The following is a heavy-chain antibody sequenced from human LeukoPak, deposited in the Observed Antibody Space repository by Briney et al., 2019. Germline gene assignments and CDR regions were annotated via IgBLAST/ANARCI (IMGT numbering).Heavy chain of an antibody. J-gene: IGHJ2*01. Sequence: PGGSLRLSCAASGFTFNTYAMNWVRQAPGKGLEWVAVISNDGTNKYYADSVKGRFTISRDNSKNTLYLQMNSLRAEDTAVYYCAKKSGSYWYFDLWGRGTLVTVSS. D-gene: IGHD1-26*01. CDR2: ISNDGTNK. CDR1: GFTFNTYA. CDR3: AKKSGSYWYFDL. V-gene: IGHV3-30*18.